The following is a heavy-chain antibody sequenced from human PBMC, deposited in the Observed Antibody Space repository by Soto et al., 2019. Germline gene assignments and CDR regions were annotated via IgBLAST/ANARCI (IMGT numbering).Heavy chain of an antibody. CDR3: ARRYGSFYFYS. CDR1: GDSISSSNDS. J-gene: IGHJ4*02. V-gene: IGHV4-39*01. Sequence: PSETLSLTCTVSGDSISSSNDSWGWIRQPPGKGLEWIGTIFYSGSTYYNPSLKSRVTISVDTSKNQFSLRLISVTAADTALYYFARRYGSFYFYSRGQGSLVTVSA. CDR2: IFYSGST. D-gene: IGHD3-10*01.